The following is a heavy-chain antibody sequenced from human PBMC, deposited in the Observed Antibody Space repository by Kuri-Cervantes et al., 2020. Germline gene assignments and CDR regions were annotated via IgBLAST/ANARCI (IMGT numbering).Heavy chain of an antibody. CDR1: GFTFSSYG. CDR2: ISYDGSNK. Sequence: LSLTCAASGFTFSSYGIHWVRQAPGKGLEWVAVISYDGSNKYYADSVKGRFTISRDNSKNTLYLQMNSLRAEDTAVYYCARGWFGELGGYYFDYWGQGTLVTVSS. V-gene: IGHV3-30*19. J-gene: IGHJ4*02. D-gene: IGHD3-10*01. CDR3: ARGWFGELGGYYFDY.